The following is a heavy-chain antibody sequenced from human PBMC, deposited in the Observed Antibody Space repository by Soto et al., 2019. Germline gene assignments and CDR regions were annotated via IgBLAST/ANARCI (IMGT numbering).Heavy chain of an antibody. V-gene: IGHV4-59*01. D-gene: IGHD3-10*01. CDR1: GGSISRYY. CDR3: ARDPGSASYYGWFDP. Sequence: QVQLQESGPGLVKPSETLSLTCTVSGGSISRYYWNWIRQPPGKGLEWIGYIYYSGSTNYNPSLKGRVTISVDTSKNQFSLKLSSVTAADTAVYYCARDPGSASYYGWFDPWGQGTLVTVSS. J-gene: IGHJ5*02. CDR2: IYYSGST.